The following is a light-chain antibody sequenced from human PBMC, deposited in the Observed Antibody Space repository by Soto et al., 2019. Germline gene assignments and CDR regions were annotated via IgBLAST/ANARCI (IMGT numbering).Light chain of an antibody. CDR3: SSYAGSNNFVV. J-gene: IGLJ2*01. CDR1: SSDVGGYNY. Sequence: QSALTQPPSASGSPGQSVTISCTRTSSDVGGYNYVSWYQQHPGKAPKLMIYEVSKRPSGVPDRFSGSKSGNTASLTVSGLQAEDEADYDCSSYAGSNNFVVFGGGTKLTVL. V-gene: IGLV2-8*01. CDR2: EVS.